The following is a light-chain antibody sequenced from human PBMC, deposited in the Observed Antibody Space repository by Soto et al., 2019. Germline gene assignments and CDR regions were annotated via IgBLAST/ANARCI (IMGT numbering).Light chain of an antibody. CDR1: SSNIGTNY. CDR3: AAWDDSLSGPL. V-gene: IGLV1-47*01. Sequence: QSVLTQSPSASGTPGQRVIISCSGSSSNIGTNYVYWYQQLPGTAPKVLIYGNDKRPSGVPNRFSGSKSGTSASLAISGLRSEAEADYYCAAWDDSLSGPLFGGGTKVTVL. CDR2: GND. J-gene: IGLJ2*01.